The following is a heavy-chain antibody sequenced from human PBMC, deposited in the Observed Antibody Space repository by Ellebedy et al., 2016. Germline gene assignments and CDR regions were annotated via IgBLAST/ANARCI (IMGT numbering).Heavy chain of an antibody. CDR2: ISWDSGNI. Sequence: GGSLRLSXAVSGFQFDDFGMHWVRQTPAKGLEWVAFISWDSGNIVYADSVKGRFTIYRDNAKKSLYLQMNSLTTEDTALYYCAKDMYYSGSGRETSMDVWGPGTTVTVSS. CDR1: GFQFDDFG. CDR3: AKDMYYSGSGRETSMDV. V-gene: IGHV3-9*01. J-gene: IGHJ6*02. D-gene: IGHD3-10*01.